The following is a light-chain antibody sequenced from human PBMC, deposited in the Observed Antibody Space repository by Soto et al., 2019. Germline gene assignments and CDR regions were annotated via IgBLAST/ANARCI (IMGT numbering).Light chain of an antibody. CDR1: ETVATN. Sequence: VMTQSPATLSVSPGERATLSCWASETVATNLAWYQQKPGQAPRLLISGASTRAAGISDRFRGSGSGTDFTLSISSLQPEDFATYYCQQYNTYPRTFGLGTKVEIK. V-gene: IGKV3-15*01. CDR3: QQYNTYPRT. CDR2: GAS. J-gene: IGKJ1*01.